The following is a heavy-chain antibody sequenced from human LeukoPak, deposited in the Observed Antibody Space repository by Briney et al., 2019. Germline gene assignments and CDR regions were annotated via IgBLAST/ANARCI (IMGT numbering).Heavy chain of an antibody. CDR2: ISYSGSP. V-gene: IGHV4-39*07. D-gene: IGHD1/OR15-1a*01. J-gene: IGHJ4*02. CDR3: ARIKNNGDSVVAYYFDF. CDR1: GVSITNSDYY. Sequence: PSETLSLTCSVSGVSITNSDYYWGWVRQPPGAWLEWIGSISYSGSPHYNPSLKSRITISEDTSHNDSSLKLRSVTAADTAVYYCARIKNNGDSVVAYYFDFWGPGAQVTVSS.